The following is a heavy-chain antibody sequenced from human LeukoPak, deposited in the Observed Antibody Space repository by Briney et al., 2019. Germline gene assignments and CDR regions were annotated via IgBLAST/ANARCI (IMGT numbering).Heavy chain of an antibody. V-gene: IGHV3-30-3*01. CDR1: GYTFTGYY. J-gene: IGHJ4*02. Sequence: SCKASGYTFTGYYMHWVRQAPGKGLEWVAVISYDGSNKYYADSVKGRFTISRDNSKNTLYLQMNSLRAEDTAVYYCASYLGATGSDYWGQGTLVTVSS. CDR3: ASYLGATGSDY. CDR2: ISYDGSNK. D-gene: IGHD1-26*01.